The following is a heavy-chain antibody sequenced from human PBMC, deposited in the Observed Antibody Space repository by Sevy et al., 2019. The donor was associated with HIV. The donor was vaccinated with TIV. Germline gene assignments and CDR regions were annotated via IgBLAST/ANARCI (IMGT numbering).Heavy chain of an antibody. CDR3: AKDLLPYGSGSYPLDY. CDR2: IGWNSGSV. CDR1: GFRFEDYG. D-gene: IGHD3-10*01. Sequence: SLKISCAASGFRFEDYGMHWVRRAPGKGLEWVSGIGWNSGSVGYAVSVKGRFTISRDNAKNLLYLQMNSLTSEDTALYCCAKDLLPYGSGSYPLDYWGQGTVVTVSS. V-gene: IGHV3-9*01. J-gene: IGHJ4*02.